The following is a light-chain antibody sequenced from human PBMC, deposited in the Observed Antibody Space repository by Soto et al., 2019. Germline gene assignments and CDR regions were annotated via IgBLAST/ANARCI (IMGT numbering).Light chain of an antibody. CDR3: TSYVGRSIWV. V-gene: IGLV2-8*01. CDR2: EVS. Sequence: QSALTQPPSASGSPGQSVTISCTGTSSDVGAYKYVSWYQQYPGKAPKLMIYEVSKRPSGVPDRFSGSKSGNAASLTVSGLQAEDEADYYCTSYVGRSIWVFGGGTKVTVL. J-gene: IGLJ3*02. CDR1: SSDVGAYKY.